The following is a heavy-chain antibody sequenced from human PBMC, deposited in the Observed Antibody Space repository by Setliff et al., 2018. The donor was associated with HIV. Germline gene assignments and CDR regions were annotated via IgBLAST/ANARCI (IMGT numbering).Heavy chain of an antibody. CDR1: GFTFSSYA. V-gene: IGHV3-23*01. J-gene: IGHJ6*03. CDR3: ARRGYSHGWEYFYYYLDV. CDR2: ISGSGGST. Sequence: PGGSLRLSCAASGFTFSSYAMSWVRQAPGKGLEWVSAISGSGGSTYYADSVKGRFTISRDNARNTLFLQMNSLRVEDTAVYYCARRGYSHGWEYFYYYLDVWGKGTTVTVSS. D-gene: IGHD5-18*01.